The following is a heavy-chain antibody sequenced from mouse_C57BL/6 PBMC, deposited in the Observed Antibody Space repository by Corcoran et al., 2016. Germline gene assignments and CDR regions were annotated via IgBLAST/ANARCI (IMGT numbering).Heavy chain of an antibody. J-gene: IGHJ4*01. D-gene: IGHD1-1*01. CDR3: ARGVVASHYYAMDY. CDR1: GYTFTTYG. V-gene: IGHV9-3*01. Sequence: QIQLVQSGPELKKPGETVKISCKASGYTFTTYGMSWVKQAPGKGLKWMGWINTYSGVPTYADDFKGRFAFSLETSASTAYLQINNLKNEDTATYFCARGVVASHYYAMDYWGQGTSVTVSS. CDR2: INTYSGVP.